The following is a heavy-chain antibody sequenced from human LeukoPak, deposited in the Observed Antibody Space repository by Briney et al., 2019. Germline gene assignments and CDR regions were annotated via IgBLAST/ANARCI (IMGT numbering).Heavy chain of an antibody. Sequence: GGSLRLSCAASGFTFSSYSMNWVRQAPGKGLEWVSFISSSSSYIHYADSVKGRFTISRDNAKNSLYLQMNSLRAEDTAVYYCARIREGAFDYWGQGTLVTVSS. J-gene: IGHJ4*02. D-gene: IGHD1-26*01. CDR1: GFTFSSYS. CDR3: ARIREGAFDY. CDR2: ISSSSSYI. V-gene: IGHV3-21*01.